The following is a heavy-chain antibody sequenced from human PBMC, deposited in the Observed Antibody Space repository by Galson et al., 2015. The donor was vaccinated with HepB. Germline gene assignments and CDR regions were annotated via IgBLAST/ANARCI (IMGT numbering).Heavy chain of an antibody. V-gene: IGHV1-69*13. J-gene: IGHJ4*02. D-gene: IGHD3-22*01. CDR2: IIPIFGTA. CDR1: GGTFSSYA. Sequence: SVKVSCKASGGTFSSYAISWVRQAPGQGLEWMGGIIPIFGTANYAQKFQGRVTITADESTSTAYMELSSLRSEDTAVYYCASRESGRHYYDSSGYWFDYWGQGTLVTVSS. CDR3: ASRESGRHYYDSSGYWFDY.